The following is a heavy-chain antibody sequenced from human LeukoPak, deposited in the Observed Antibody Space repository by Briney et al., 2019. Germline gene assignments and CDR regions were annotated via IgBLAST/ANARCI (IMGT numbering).Heavy chain of an antibody. J-gene: IGHJ4*02. V-gene: IGHV4-59*08. CDR1: GGSFSGYY. Sequence: RPSETLSLTCAVYGGSFSGYYWSWTRQPPGKGPEWIGYIYYRGSTNYNPSLKSRVSMSIDTSKNQFSLRLSSVTAADTAVYYCARLATYGDYSDWGQGTLVTVSS. CDR2: IYYRGST. D-gene: IGHD4-17*01. CDR3: ARLATYGDYSD.